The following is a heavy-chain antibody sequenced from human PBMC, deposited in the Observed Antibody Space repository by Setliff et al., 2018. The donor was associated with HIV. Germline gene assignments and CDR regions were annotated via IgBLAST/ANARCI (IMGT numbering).Heavy chain of an antibody. CDR1: GYTFTSYY. J-gene: IGHJ3*01. D-gene: IGHD3-16*01. CDR3: ARGRPRGTIQTSLTAAFHL. CDR2: INPSSGST. Sequence: ASVKVSCKASGYTFTSYYMHWVRQAPGQGLEWMGIINPSSGSTTYAQKFQGRVTMTRDTSTSTVYMELRSLRSEDTAMYFCARGRPRGTIQTSLTAAFHLWGQGTMVTVSS. V-gene: IGHV1-46*01.